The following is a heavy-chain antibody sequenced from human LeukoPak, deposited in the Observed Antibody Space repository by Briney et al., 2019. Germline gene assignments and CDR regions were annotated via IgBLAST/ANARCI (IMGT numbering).Heavy chain of an antibody. J-gene: IGHJ3*02. CDR3: ARDMTGSGWNDAFDI. Sequence: PSRTLSLTCTVSGASISSDSYYWSWIRQPAGKGLEWIGRIYSRGNSKYNPALMSRVTISLDTSKNQLSLNLSSVTAADTAVYYCARDMTGSGWNDAFDIWGQGTMVTVSS. CDR1: GASISSDSYY. V-gene: IGHV4-61*02. CDR2: IYSRGNS. D-gene: IGHD6-19*01.